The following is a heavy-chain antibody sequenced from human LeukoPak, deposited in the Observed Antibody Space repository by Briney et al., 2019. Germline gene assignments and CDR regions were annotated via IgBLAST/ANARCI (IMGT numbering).Heavy chain of an antibody. V-gene: IGHV4-30-2*01. CDR2: IYHSGST. CDR3: ARAYSSSWYGFGNWFDP. CDR1: GGSISSGGYS. D-gene: IGHD6-13*01. J-gene: IGHJ5*02. Sequence: PSQTLSLTCAVPGGSISSGGYSWSWIRQPPGKGLEWIGYIYHSGSTYYNPSLKSRVTISVDRSKNQFSLKLSSVTAADTAVYYCARAYSSSWYGFGNWFDPWGQGTLVTVSS.